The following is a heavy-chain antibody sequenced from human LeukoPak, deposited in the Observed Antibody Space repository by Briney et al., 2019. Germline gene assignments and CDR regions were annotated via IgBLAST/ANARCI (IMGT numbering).Heavy chain of an antibody. Sequence: SETLSLTCTVSGGSISSYYWSWIRQPAGKGLEWIGRIYTSGNTNYNPSLKSRVITSVDKSKNQFPLKLSSVTAADTAVYYCARVLVGASYYYYYMDVWGKGTTVTVSS. J-gene: IGHJ6*03. V-gene: IGHV4-4*07. CDR3: ARVLVGASYYYYYMDV. CDR1: GGSISSYY. CDR2: IYTSGNT. D-gene: IGHD1-26*01.